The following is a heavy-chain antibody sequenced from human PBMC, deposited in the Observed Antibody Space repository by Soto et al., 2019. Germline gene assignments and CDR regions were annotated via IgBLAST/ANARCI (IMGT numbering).Heavy chain of an antibody. D-gene: IGHD3-3*01. Sequence: PSETLSLTCAVYGGSFSGYYWSWIRQPPGKGLEWIGEINHSGSTNYNPSLKSRVTISVDTSKNQFSLKLSSVTAADTAVYYCARVQDFWSGYPIDPWGQGTLVTVYS. CDR1: GGSFSGYY. CDR3: ARVQDFWSGYPIDP. J-gene: IGHJ5*02. V-gene: IGHV4-34*01. CDR2: INHSGST.